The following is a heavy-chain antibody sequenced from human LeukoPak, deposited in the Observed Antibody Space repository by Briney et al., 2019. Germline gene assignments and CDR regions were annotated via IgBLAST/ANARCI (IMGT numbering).Heavy chain of an antibody. Sequence: SQTLSLTCTVSGGSISSSSYYWGWIRQSPGKGLEWIGSIYYSGSTYYKPSLKSRVIISVDTSKNQFSLKLSSVTAADTAVYYCARHGRGYSILTGYYIGGIDYWGQGTLVTVSS. J-gene: IGHJ4*02. V-gene: IGHV4-39*01. CDR3: ARHGRGYSILTGYYIGGIDY. CDR2: IYYSGST. D-gene: IGHD3-9*01. CDR1: GGSISSSSYY.